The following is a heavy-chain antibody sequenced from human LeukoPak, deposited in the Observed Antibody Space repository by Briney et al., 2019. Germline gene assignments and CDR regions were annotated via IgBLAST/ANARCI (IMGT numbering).Heavy chain of an antibody. V-gene: IGHV4-39*07. CDR3: ARDGGIQLWSHPYYFDY. Sequence: PSETLSLTYTVSGGSISSSSYYWGWIRQPPGKGLEWIGSIYYSGSTYYNPSLKSRVTISVDTSKNQFSLKLSSVTAADTAVYYCARDGGIQLWSHPYYFDYWGQGTLVTISS. J-gene: IGHJ4*02. CDR2: IYYSGST. CDR1: GGSISSSSYY. D-gene: IGHD5-18*01.